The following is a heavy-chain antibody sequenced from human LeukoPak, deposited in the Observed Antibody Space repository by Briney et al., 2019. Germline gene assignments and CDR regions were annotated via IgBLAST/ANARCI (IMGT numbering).Heavy chain of an antibody. CDR2: IIGSGGTT. Sequence: GGSLRLSCTVSGFTVSSNSMSWVRQAPGKGLEWVSGIIGSGGTTYYADSVKGRFTISRDNSKNTVYLQINNLRDEDTAVYYCAKDDRLLRFLHWGQGTLVTVSS. D-gene: IGHD3-16*01. CDR3: AKDDRLLRFLH. J-gene: IGHJ4*02. CDR1: GFTVSSNS. V-gene: IGHV3-23*01.